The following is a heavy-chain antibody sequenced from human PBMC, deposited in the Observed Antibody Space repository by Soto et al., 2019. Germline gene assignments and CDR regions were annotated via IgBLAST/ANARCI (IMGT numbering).Heavy chain of an antibody. D-gene: IGHD2-2*01. CDR1: GFTFSSYA. V-gene: IGHV3-23*01. CDR3: AKDLGYCSSTSCYSGLDY. J-gene: IGHJ4*02. CDR2: ISGSGGST. Sequence: EVQLLESGGGLVQPGGSLRLSCAASGFTFSSYAMSWVRQAPGKGLEWVSAISGSGGSTYYADSVKGRFTISRDNSKNTLYLQMNSLRAEDTAVYYCAKDLGYCSSTSCYSGLDYWGQGTLVTVSS.